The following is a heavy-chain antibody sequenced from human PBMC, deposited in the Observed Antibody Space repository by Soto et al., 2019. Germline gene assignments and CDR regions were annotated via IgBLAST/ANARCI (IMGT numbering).Heavy chain of an antibody. Sequence: QVQLQESGPGLVKPSETLSLTCTVSGGSISSYYWSWIRQPPGKGLEWIGYIYYSGSTNYIPSLKSRVTISVDTSKNQFSLKLSSVTAADTAVYYCARRAIVATISYYYYMDVWGKGTTVTVSS. CDR3: ARRAIVATISYYYYMDV. V-gene: IGHV4-59*08. D-gene: IGHD5-12*01. CDR2: IYYSGST. J-gene: IGHJ6*03. CDR1: GGSISSYY.